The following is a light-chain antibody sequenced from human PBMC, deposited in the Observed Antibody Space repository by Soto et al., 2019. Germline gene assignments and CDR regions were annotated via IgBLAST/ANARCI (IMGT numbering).Light chain of an antibody. V-gene: IGLV2-14*01. J-gene: IGLJ1*01. CDR3: CSYTSSSTLLV. CDR2: EVS. CDR1: SSDVGGYNY. Sequence: QSVLTQPASVSGSPGQSVTISCTGTSSDVGGYNYVSWYHQHPGKAPKLMIYEVSNRPSGVSNRFSGSKCGNTASLSISGLQAEDEADYYCCSYTSSSTLLVFGTGTKLTVL.